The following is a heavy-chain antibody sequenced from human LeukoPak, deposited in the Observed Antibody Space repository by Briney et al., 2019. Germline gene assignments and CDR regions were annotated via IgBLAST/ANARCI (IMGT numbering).Heavy chain of an antibody. J-gene: IGHJ4*02. CDR3: ARHHYYGSGSYYNGFDY. V-gene: IGHV4-59*08. CDR1: VGSISGYY. D-gene: IGHD3-10*01. Sequence: SETLSLTCTVSVGSISGYYWSWFRKPPGKGLEWFGYFYYSGSTNYNPSLKSRVTILVDTSKNQFSLKLSSVTAADTAVYYCARHHYYGSGSYYNGFDYWGQGTLVTVSS. CDR2: FYYSGST.